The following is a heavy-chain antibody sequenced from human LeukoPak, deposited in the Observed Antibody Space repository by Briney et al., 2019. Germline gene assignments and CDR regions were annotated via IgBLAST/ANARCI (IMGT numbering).Heavy chain of an antibody. J-gene: IGHJ4*02. Sequence: GGSLRLSCAASGFTFTSSAMSWVRQAPGKGLEWVAFIRYDGSNKYYADSVKGRFTISRDNSKNTLYLQMNSLKTEDTAVYYCTRGSTYNWNLRYWGQGTLVTVSS. CDR1: GFTFTSSA. D-gene: IGHD1-20*01. V-gene: IGHV3-30*02. CDR2: IRYDGSNK. CDR3: TRGSTYNWNLRY.